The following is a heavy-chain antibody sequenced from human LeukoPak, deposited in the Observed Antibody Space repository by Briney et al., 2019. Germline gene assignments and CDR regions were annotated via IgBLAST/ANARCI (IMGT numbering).Heavy chain of an antibody. J-gene: IGHJ6*02. D-gene: IGHD3-3*01. CDR3: AREVETLGFLEWFPPYYYYYYGMDV. CDR2: ISSSSSYI. CDR1: GFTFSSYS. Sequence: PGGSLRLSCAASGFTFSSYSMNWVRQAPGKGLEWVSSISSSSSYIYYADSVKGRFTISRDNAKNSLYLQMNSLRAEDTAVYYCAREVETLGFLEWFPPYYYYYYGMDVWGQGTTVTVSS. V-gene: IGHV3-21*01.